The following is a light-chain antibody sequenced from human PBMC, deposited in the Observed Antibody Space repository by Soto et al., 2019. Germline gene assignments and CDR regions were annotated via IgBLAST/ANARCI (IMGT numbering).Light chain of an antibody. Sequence: EIVMTQSPATLSVSPGERATLSCRASQSVSSNLAWYQQKPGQAPRLLMYGASTRATGIPDRFSGSGSGTEFTLTISGLQSVDFAVYYCQQHNNWPPWTFGQGTKVEIK. CDR3: QQHNNWPPWT. CDR2: GAS. J-gene: IGKJ1*01. CDR1: QSVSSN. V-gene: IGKV3-15*01.